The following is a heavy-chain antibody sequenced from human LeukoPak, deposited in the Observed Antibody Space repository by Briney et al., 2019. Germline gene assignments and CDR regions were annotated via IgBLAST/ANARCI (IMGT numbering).Heavy chain of an antibody. D-gene: IGHD3-22*01. CDR3: AKDEAGEHYYDSSGYYDYFDY. J-gene: IGHJ4*02. CDR2: ISYDGSNK. V-gene: IGHV3-30*18. Sequence: GGSLRLSCAASGFTFSSYGMHWVRQAPGKGLEWVAVISYDGSNKYYADSVKGRFTISRDNSKNTLYLQMNSLRAEDTAVYYCAKDEAGEHYYDSSGYYDYFDYWGQGTLVIVSS. CDR1: GFTFSSYG.